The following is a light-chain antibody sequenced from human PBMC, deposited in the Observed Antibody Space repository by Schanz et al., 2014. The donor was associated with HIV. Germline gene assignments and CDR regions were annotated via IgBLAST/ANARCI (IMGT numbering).Light chain of an antibody. CDR1: SSNIGAGYD. Sequence: QSVLTQPPSVSGAPGQRVTISCTGSSSNIGAGYDVHWYQQVPGTAPKLLIYGNNNRPSGVPDRFSGSKSGTSASLAISGLQSEDEADYYCAAWDDSLNSAAFGGGTQLTVL. CDR3: AAWDDSLNSAA. V-gene: IGLV1-40*01. J-gene: IGLJ7*01. CDR2: GNN.